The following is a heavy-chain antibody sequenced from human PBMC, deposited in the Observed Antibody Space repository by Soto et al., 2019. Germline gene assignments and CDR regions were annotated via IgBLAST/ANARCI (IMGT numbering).Heavy chain of an antibody. D-gene: IGHD2-2*01. V-gene: IGHV3-30*18. CDR3: AKDRQVVVPAALSSGMDV. CDR2: ISYDGSNK. CDR1: GFTFSSYG. J-gene: IGHJ6*02. Sequence: QVQLVESGGGVVQPGRSLRLSCAASGFTFSSYGMHWVRQAPGKGLEWVAVISYDGSNKYYADSVKGRFTISRDNSKNTLYLQMKRLRAEDTAVYYCAKDRQVVVPAALSSGMDVWGQGTTVTVSS.